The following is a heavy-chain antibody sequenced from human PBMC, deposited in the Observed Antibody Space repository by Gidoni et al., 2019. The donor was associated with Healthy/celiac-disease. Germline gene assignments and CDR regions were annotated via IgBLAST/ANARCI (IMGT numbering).Heavy chain of an antibody. Sequence: QVQLVESGGGVVQPGRSLRLSCAASGFTFSSYGMHWVRQAPGKGLEWVAVISYDGSNKYYADSVKGRFTISRDNSKNTLYLQMNSLRAEDTAVYYCAKDLFTPSIYGDYACPFDYWGQGTLVTVSS. CDR3: AKDLFTPSIYGDYACPFDY. CDR2: ISYDGSNK. V-gene: IGHV3-30*18. J-gene: IGHJ4*02. CDR1: GFTFSSYG. D-gene: IGHD4-17*01.